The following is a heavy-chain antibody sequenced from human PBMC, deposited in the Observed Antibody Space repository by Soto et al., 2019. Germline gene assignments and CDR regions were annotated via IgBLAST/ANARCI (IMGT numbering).Heavy chain of an antibody. CDR1: GYTFTSYD. CDR3: ARSTRGYARDYYYYYMDV. J-gene: IGHJ6*03. Sequence: QVQLVQSGAEVKKPGASVKVSCKASGYTFTSYDINWVRQATGQGLEWMGWMNPNSGNTGYAKKFQGRVTMTRNTSISTAYMELSSLRSEDTAVYYCARSTRGYARDYYYYYMDVWGKGTTVTVSS. V-gene: IGHV1-8*01. CDR2: MNPNSGNT. D-gene: IGHD5-12*01.